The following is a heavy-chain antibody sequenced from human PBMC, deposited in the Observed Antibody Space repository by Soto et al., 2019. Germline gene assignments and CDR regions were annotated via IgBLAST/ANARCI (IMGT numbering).Heavy chain of an antibody. D-gene: IGHD3-10*01. Sequence: EVQLLESGGGLVQPGGSLRLSCAASGFTFSSYAMSWVRQAPGKGLXGVSAISGSGGSTYYADSVKGRFTISRDNSKNTLYLQMNSLRAEDTAVYYCAKGVSEKGRFDPWGQGTLVTVSS. J-gene: IGHJ5*02. CDR3: AKGVSEKGRFDP. V-gene: IGHV3-23*01. CDR2: ISGSGGST. CDR1: GFTFSSYA.